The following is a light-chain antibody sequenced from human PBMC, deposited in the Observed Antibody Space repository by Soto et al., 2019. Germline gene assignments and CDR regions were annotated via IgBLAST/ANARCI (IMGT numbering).Light chain of an antibody. Sequence: AIQLTQSPSSLSAFVGDRVTITCRASHDISSALAWYQQKPGRAPKLLIYDASKLQSVVPSRFSGSGYGTDFTLTISSLQPEDFATYSCQQFNNYPRTFGQGTKVEIK. CDR3: QQFNNYPRT. V-gene: IGKV1D-13*01. CDR1: HDISSA. CDR2: DAS. J-gene: IGKJ1*01.